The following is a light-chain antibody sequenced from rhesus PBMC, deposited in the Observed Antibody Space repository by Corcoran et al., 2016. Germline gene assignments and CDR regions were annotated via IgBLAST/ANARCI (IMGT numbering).Light chain of an antibody. CDR2: NEN. J-gene: IGKJ4*01. V-gene: IGKV1-32*02. Sequence: DIQMSQSPSSLSASVGDRVTITCRASQGISSYLNWYQQKPGKAPKLLIYNENILARGVPSRFSGRGSGTDFTLTISSLQPEDFTTFYCQQGNTNPLTFGGGTKVEIK. CDR3: QQGNTNPLT. CDR1: QGISSY.